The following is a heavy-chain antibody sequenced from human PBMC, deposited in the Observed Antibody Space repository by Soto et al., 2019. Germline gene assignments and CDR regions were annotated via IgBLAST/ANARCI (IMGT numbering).Heavy chain of an antibody. CDR1: GYTFTSYG. J-gene: IGHJ6*02. D-gene: IGHD6-13*01. CDR3: AREWVGELVAAAGIYYYDGMDV. Sequence: QVQLVQSGAEVKKPGASVKVSCKASGYTFTSYGISWVRQAPGQGLEWMGWISAYNGNTNYAQKLQGRVTMTTDTSTSTAYMELRSLRSDDTAVYYCAREWVGELVAAAGIYYYDGMDVWGQGTTVTVSS. V-gene: IGHV1-18*01. CDR2: ISAYNGNT.